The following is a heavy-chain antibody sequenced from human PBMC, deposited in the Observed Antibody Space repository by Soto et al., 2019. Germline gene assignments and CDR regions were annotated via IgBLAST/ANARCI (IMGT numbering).Heavy chain of an antibody. V-gene: IGHV3-23*01. CDR2: FRSGGDDDTT. D-gene: IGHD3-10*01. Sequence: EVQLLESGGGLVQPGGSLRLSCAASGFAFSSYSMSWVRQAPGKGLEWVSGFRSGGDDDTTYYADSVRGRFTISRDNSKIPLFLQMNSLRAEDTAIYYCAKKVNSGSGSQFFDYWGQGTLVTVSS. J-gene: IGHJ4*02. CDR1: GFAFSSYS. CDR3: AKKVNSGSGSQFFDY.